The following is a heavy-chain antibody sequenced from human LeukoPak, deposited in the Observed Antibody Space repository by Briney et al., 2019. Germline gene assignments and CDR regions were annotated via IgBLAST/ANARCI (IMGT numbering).Heavy chain of an antibody. D-gene: IGHD1-26*01. V-gene: IGHV3-23*01. CDR2: ISGSGGST. Sequence: GASLRLSCAASGFTFSSYAMSWVRQAPGKGLEWVSAISGSGGSTYYADSVKGRFTISRDNSKNTLYLQMNSLRAEDTAVHYCAKDRNSEYFDYWGQGTLVTVSS. CDR1: GFTFSSYA. J-gene: IGHJ4*02. CDR3: AKDRNSEYFDY.